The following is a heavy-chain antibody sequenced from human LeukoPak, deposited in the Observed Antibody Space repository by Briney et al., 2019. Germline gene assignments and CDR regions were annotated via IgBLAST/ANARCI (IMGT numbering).Heavy chain of an antibody. CDR3: ARAVSGRFDY. D-gene: IGHD6-19*01. Sequence: ASETLSLTCTVSGGSMSPHHWGWIRQPPGKGLEWTGYIYYSGSTNYNPSLKSRVTISVDTSKNQFSLKLSSVTAADTAIYYCARAVSGRFDYWGQGTLVTVSS. V-gene: IGHV4-59*08. CDR2: IYYSGST. J-gene: IGHJ4*02. CDR1: GGSMSPHH.